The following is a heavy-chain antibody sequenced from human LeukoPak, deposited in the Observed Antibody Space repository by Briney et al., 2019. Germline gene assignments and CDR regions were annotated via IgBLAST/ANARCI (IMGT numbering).Heavy chain of an antibody. D-gene: IGHD3-22*01. CDR2: INPNSGGT. V-gene: IGHV1-2*02. Sequence: ASVKVSCKASGYSFTGYYIHWVRQAPGQGLEWMGWINPNSGGTNHAQNFQGRVTMTRDTSITTAYMELSRLRSDDTAVYSCATGYYNSGLRYWGQGTLVTVSS. CDR3: ATGYYNSGLRY. J-gene: IGHJ4*02. CDR1: GYSFTGYY.